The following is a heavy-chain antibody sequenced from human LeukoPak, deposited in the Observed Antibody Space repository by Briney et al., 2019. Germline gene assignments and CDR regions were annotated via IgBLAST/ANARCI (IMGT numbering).Heavy chain of an antibody. J-gene: IGHJ4*02. V-gene: IGHV3-30*18. CDR2: ISYDGTNK. CDR1: GFTFSNYD. CDR3: AKDDRGNEAPFDY. Sequence: GGSLRLSCAASGFTFSNYDMHWVRQAPGKGLEWVAVISYDGTNKYYADSVKGRFTISRDNSKNTLHLQMNSLRAENTAVYYCAKDDRGNEAPFDYWGQGTLVTVSS.